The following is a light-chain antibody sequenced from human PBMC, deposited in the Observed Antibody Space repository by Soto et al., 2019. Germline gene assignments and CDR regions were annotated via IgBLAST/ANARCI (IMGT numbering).Light chain of an antibody. CDR2: EGS. CDR1: SSDVGSHNL. J-gene: IGLJ1*01. V-gene: IGLV2-23*01. Sequence: QSVLTQPASVSGSPGQSITISCTGTSSDVGSHNLVSWYQQHPGKAPKLMIYEGSKRPSGVSNRFSGSKSGNTASLTISGLQAEYESYYYCCSYAVSTSSYLFCTGTNLTVL. CDR3: CSYAVSTSSYL.